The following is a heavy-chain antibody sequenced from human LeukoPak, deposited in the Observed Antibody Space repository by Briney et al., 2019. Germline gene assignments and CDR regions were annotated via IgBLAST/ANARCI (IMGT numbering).Heavy chain of an antibody. CDR3: ARLSGDGYNSPGHDC. J-gene: IGHJ4*02. V-gene: IGHV4-59*08. CDR2: IYSSGTT. CDR1: GGSISGYY. Sequence: KPSETLSLTCTVSGGSISGYYWSWIRQPPGKGLEWIGYIYSSGTTNYNPSLNSRVTISVDTSKNQFSLKLTSVTAADTAVYYCARLSGDGYNSPGHDCWGQGTLVTVSS. D-gene: IGHD5-24*01.